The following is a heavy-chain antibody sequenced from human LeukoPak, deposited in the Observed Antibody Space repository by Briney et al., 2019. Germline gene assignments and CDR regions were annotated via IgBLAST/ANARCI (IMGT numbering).Heavy chain of an antibody. D-gene: IGHD3-16*01. CDR1: GGSISSGGYY. CDR3: ARAGAYGGKYYFDY. CDR2: INHSGST. J-gene: IGHJ4*02. V-gene: IGHV4-30-2*01. Sequence: SQTLSLTCTVSGGSISSGGYYWSWIRQPPGKGLEWIGEINHSGSTNYNPSLKSRVTISVDTSKNQFSLRLSSVTAADTAVYYCARAGAYGGKYYFDYWGQGTLVTVSS.